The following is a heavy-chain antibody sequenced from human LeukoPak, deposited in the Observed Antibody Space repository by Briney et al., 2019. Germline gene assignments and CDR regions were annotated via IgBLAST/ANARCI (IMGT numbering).Heavy chain of an antibody. V-gene: IGHV3-7*01. CDR2: IKQDGSEK. CDR1: GFTFSSYW. Sequence: TGGYLRLSCAASGFTFSSYWMSWVRPAPGKGLEWVANIKQDGSEKYYVDSVKGRFTISRDNAKNSLYLQMNSLRAEDTAVYYCARIGLGYYYFDYWGQGTLVTVSA. CDR3: ARIGLGYYYFDY. J-gene: IGHJ4*02. D-gene: IGHD1-26*01.